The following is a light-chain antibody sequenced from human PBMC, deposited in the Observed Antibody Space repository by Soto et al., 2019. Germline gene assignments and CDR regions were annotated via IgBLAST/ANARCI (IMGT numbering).Light chain of an antibody. V-gene: IGKV3-20*01. CDR3: QQYSRAPIT. CDR2: TAS. J-gene: IGKJ5*01. Sequence: EIVLTQSPGTLSLSPGEGATLSCRASQSVSRNYLAWYQQKPGQAPRLLIYTASRRATGIPDRFSGSGSGTEFTLTISRLEPEDSAVYYCQQYSRAPITFGQGTRLEIK. CDR1: QSVSRNY.